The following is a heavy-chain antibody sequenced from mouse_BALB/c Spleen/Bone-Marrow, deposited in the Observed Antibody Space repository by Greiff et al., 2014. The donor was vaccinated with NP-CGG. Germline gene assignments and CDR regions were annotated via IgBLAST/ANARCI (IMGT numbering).Heavy chain of an antibody. CDR3: ARNFYGSSYFDY. J-gene: IGHJ2*01. D-gene: IGHD1-1*01. V-gene: IGHV1-67*01. Sequence: QVQLKESGPELVRPGVSVKLSCKGSGYTFTAYAMHWVKQSHAKSLEWIGLISTYSGNTHYNQSFKGKATMTVDKSSSTAYMELARLTSEDSAIYYCARNFYGSSYFDYWGQGTTLAVSS. CDR2: ISTYSGNT. CDR1: GYTFTAYA.